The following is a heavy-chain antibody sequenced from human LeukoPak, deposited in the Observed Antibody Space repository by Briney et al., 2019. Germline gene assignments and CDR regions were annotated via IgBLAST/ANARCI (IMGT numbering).Heavy chain of an antibody. CDR1: GFTFSSYA. D-gene: IGHD2-15*01. CDR2: ISYDGSNK. V-gene: IGHV3-30*04. J-gene: IGHJ6*03. Sequence: GRSLRLSCAASGFTFSSYAMHWVRQAPGKGLEWVAVISYDGSNKYYADSVKGRFTISRDNSKNTLYLQMNSLRAEDTAVYYCARVSCSGGSCYGWRYYYMDVWGKGTTVTVSS. CDR3: ARVSCSGGSCYGWRYYYMDV.